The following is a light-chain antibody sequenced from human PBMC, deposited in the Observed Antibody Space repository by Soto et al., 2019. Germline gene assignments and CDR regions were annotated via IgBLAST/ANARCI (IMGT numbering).Light chain of an antibody. CDR1: QGIGSW. J-gene: IGKJ4*01. CDR2: DAS. CDR3: QQANSFPHS. V-gene: IGKV1-12*01. Sequence: DLQMTQSPSSVSASVGDRVTITCRATQGIGSWLAWYQQKPGKAPNLLIYDASRLNSGVPSRFSGSGSGTDFSLTISSLQPEDFATYYCQQANSFPHSFGGGTKVEI.